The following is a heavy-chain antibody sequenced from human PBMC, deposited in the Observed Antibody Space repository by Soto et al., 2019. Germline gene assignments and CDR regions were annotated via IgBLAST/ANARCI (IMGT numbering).Heavy chain of an antibody. D-gene: IGHD2-2*01. CDR1: GFTFSSYA. J-gene: IGHJ5*02. Sequence: EVQLLESGGGLVQPGGSLRLSCAASGFTFSSYAMSWVRQAPGKGLEWVSGISDSSGSTYYADSVKGRFTISRDNSKNTLDLQMNSLRAEDTAVYYWAKGSSDFIIVPAADPWGQGTLVTVSS. CDR2: ISDSSGST. V-gene: IGHV3-23*01. CDR3: AKGSSDFIIVPAADP.